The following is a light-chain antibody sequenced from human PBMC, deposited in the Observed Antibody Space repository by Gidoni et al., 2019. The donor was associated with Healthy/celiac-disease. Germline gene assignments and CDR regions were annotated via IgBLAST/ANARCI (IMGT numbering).Light chain of an antibody. J-gene: IGLJ2*01. V-gene: IGLV1-51*01. CDR2: DNN. CDR1: SSNIGNNY. Sequence: QSVLTQPPSVSAAPGQKVTISCSGSSSNIGNNYVSWYQQLPGTAPKLLIYDNNKRPSGIPDRVSGSKSGTSATRGITGLQTGDEADYYCGTWDSSLSAVVFGGGTKLTVL. CDR3: GTWDSSLSAVV.